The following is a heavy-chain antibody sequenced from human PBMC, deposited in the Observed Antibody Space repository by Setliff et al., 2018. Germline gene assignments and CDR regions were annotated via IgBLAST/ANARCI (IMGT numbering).Heavy chain of an antibody. J-gene: IGHJ6*03. CDR2: MNPNSGNT. D-gene: IGHD1-26*01. V-gene: IGHV1-8*03. Sequence: VSCQASGYTFTSYDINRVRQATGQGLEWMGWMNPNSGNTGYAQKFQGRVTITRNTSISTAYMELSSLRSEDTAVYYCARVKVIVGATPRTYYMDVWGKGTTVTVSS. CDR1: GYTFTSYD. CDR3: ARVKVIVGATPRTYYMDV.